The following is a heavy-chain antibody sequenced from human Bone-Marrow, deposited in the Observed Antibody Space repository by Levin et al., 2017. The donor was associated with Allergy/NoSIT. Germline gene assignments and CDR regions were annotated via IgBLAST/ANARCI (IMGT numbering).Heavy chain of an antibody. CDR3: AKERSTGYFYYSYGMDV. D-gene: IGHD1-1*01. Sequence: GASVKVSCKASGGTFDNYAVNWVRQAPGQGLEWMGRIIPLLDISTYAQKFQGRVTITADKTTTTAYMELSSLRSDDTAVQYFAKERSTGYFYYSYGMDVWGQGTTVTVSS. V-gene: IGHV1-69*04. J-gene: IGHJ6*02. CDR2: IIPLLDIS. CDR1: GGTFDNYA.